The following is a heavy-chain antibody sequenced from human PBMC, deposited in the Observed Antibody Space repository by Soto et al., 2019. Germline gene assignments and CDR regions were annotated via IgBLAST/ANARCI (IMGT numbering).Heavy chain of an antibody. J-gene: IGHJ6*02. CDR1: GFTFSSYG. D-gene: IGHD6-13*01. Sequence: QVQLVESGGGVVQPGRSLRLSCAASGFTFSSYGMHWVRQAPGKGLEWVAVIWYDGRNKYYADSVKGRFTISRDNSKNTLDLQMNSLRAEDTAVYYCARDPSGNSSRTYYYYYYGMDVWGQGTTVTVSS. CDR2: IWYDGRNK. CDR3: ARDPSGNSSRTYYYYYYGMDV. V-gene: IGHV3-33*01.